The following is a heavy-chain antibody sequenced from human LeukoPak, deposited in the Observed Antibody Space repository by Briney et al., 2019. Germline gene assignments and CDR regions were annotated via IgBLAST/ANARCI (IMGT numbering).Heavy chain of an antibody. CDR3: ARGVMRFGIIYYYYYYMDV. Sequence: ASVKVSCKASGYTFTGYYMHWVRQAPGQGLEWMGWMNPNSGNTGYAQKFQGRVTITRNTSISTAYMELSSLRSEDTAVYYCARGVMRFGIIYYYYYYMDVWGKGTTVTVSS. V-gene: IGHV1-8*03. CDR2: MNPNSGNT. CDR1: GYTFTGYY. J-gene: IGHJ6*03. D-gene: IGHD3-10*01.